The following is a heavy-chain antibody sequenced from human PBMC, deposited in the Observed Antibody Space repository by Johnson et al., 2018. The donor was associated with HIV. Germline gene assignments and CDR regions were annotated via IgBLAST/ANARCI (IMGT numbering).Heavy chain of an antibody. D-gene: IGHD2-21*01. CDR3: VRRQYVNIWQVACDV. CDR2: ISPTSDSA. V-gene: IGHV3-64*07. J-gene: IGHJ3*01. Sequence: VQLVESGGGLVQPGGSLRLSCAASGFSFSISFLDWVRQAPGKGLEYVAGISPTSDSAYYADSVKGRFIISRDNSKNTLYLQLGSLRDDDMAIYYCVRRQYVNIWQVACDVWGQGATVTVSS. CDR1: GFSFSISF.